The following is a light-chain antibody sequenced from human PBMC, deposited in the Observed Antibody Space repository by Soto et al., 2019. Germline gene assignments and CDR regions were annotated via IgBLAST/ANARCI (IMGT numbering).Light chain of an antibody. Sequence: DIRMTQSPSSLSASVGDRVAITCRSSQSISDYLNWYQQKPGKALKLVIYGASNLQSGVPPRFSGSGSESEFTLTISGLQPDDFAIYFCQQSYSLPLTFGPGTKVDV. CDR3: QQSYSLPLT. V-gene: IGKV1-39*01. J-gene: IGKJ3*01. CDR1: QSISDY. CDR2: GAS.